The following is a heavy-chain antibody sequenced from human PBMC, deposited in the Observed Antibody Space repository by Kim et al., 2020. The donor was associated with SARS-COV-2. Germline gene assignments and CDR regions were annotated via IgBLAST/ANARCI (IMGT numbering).Heavy chain of an antibody. CDR2: ISSSGSTI. CDR3: ARDLYPIAVAGTNYYYYYGIDG. CDR1: GFTFSDYY. D-gene: IGHD6-19*01. J-gene: IGHJ6*02. V-gene: IGHV3-11*04. Sequence: GGSLRLSCAASGFTFSDYYMSWIRQAPGKGLEWVSYISSSGSTIYYADSVKGRFTISRDNAKNSLYLQMNSLRAEDTAVYYCARDLYPIAVAGTNYYYYYGIDGLGQGTKVTGSS.